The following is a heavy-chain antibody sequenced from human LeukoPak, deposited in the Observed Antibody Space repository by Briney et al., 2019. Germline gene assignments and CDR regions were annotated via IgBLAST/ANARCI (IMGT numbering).Heavy chain of an antibody. D-gene: IGHD6-13*01. Sequence: PGGSLRLSCAASGFTFSSYAMSWVRQAPGKGLEWVSAISGSGGSTYYADSVKGRFTISRDNSKNTLYLQMNSLRAEDTAVYYCARDRGSSSWSYYYYGMDVWGQGTTVTVSS. CDR1: GFTFSSYA. CDR3: ARDRGSSSWSYYYYGMDV. V-gene: IGHV3-23*01. J-gene: IGHJ6*02. CDR2: ISGSGGST.